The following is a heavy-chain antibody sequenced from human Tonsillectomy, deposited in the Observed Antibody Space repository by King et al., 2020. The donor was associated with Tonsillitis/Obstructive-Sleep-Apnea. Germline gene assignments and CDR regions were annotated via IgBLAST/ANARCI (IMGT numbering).Heavy chain of an antibody. D-gene: IGHD3-10*01. CDR1: GYTFTSYY. Sequence: QLVQSGAEVKKPGASVKVSCKASGYTFTSYYMHWVRQAPGQGLEWMGIINPSGGSTSYAQKLQGRVTMTRDTSTSTVYMELSSLRSEDTAVYYCARGGDTMVRGASGYFQHWGQGTLVTVSS. CDR3: ARGGDTMVRGASGYFQH. CDR2: INPSGGST. J-gene: IGHJ1*01. V-gene: IGHV1-46*01.